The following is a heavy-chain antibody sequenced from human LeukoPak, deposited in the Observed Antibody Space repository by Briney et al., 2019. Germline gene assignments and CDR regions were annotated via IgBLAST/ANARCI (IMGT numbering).Heavy chain of an antibody. V-gene: IGHV1-46*01. CDR2: INPSGGST. D-gene: IGHD5-24*01. CDR1: GYNFISYY. CDR3: ARGGRDGYNWGAFDI. Sequence: ASVKVSCKASGYNFISYYMHWVRQAPGQGLEWMGIINPSGGSTSYAQKFQDRVTMTRDTSTSTVYMELSSLKSEDTAVYYCARGGRDGYNWGAFDIWGQGTMVTVSS. J-gene: IGHJ3*02.